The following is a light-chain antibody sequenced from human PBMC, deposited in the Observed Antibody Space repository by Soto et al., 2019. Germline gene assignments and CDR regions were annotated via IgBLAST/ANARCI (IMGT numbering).Light chain of an antibody. V-gene: IGKV1-39*01. J-gene: IGKJ1*01. CDR2: DAS. CDR3: QQSYSTPPT. CDR1: QNINNY. Sequence: IHMTQSPSSLSASVGDRVTITCQASQNINNYLNWYQQKPGRAPKLLIYDASNLEAGVPSRFRGSGSGTDFTLTISSLQPEDFATYYCQQSYSTPPTFGQGTKVDIK.